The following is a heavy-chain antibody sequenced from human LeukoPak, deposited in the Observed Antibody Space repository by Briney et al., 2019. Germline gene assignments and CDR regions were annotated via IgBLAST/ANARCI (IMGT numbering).Heavy chain of an antibody. D-gene: IGHD4-17*01. CDR3: AKDRYGDYVYYYYYMDV. J-gene: IGHJ6*03. V-gene: IGHV3-30*02. CDR1: GFTFSSYG. Sequence: GGSLTLSCAASGFTFSSYGMHWVRQAPGKGLEWVAFIRYDGSNKYYADSVKGRFTISRDNSKNTLYLQMNSLRAEDTAVYYCAKDRYGDYVYYYYYMDVWGKGTTVTISS. CDR2: IRYDGSNK.